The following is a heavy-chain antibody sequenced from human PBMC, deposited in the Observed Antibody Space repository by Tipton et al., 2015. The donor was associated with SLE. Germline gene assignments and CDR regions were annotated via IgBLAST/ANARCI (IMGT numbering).Heavy chain of an antibody. CDR3: ACRIAARRIAIFGVVVWGAFDV. CDR2: IYYSGST. CDR1: GDSIGTYF. V-gene: IGHV4-59*07. D-gene: IGHD3-3*01. J-gene: IGHJ3*01. Sequence: TLSLTCTVSGDSIGTYFWSWIRQPPGEGLEWIGYIYYSGSTNYNPSLKSRVTISVDTSKNQFSLKLSSVTAADTAVYYCACRIAARRIAIFGVVVWGAFDVWGQGTMVTVSS.